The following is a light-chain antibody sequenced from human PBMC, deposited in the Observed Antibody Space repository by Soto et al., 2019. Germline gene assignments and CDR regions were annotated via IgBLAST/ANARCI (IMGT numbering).Light chain of an antibody. CDR3: QQYNNWPPLT. V-gene: IGKV3-15*01. CDR2: GAS. J-gene: IGKJ4*02. Sequence: EIVMTQSPATLSVSPGERATLSCRASQSVSSNLAWYQQKPRQAPRLLIYGASTRATGITARFSGSGSGTEVSLTISSLQSEDVAVYYCQQYNNWPPLTFGGGTKVEIK. CDR1: QSVSSN.